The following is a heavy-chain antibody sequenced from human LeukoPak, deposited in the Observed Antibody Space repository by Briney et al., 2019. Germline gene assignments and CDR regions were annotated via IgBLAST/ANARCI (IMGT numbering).Heavy chain of an antibody. CDR2: IYHSGST. CDR1: GGSVSNKDYY. V-gene: IGHV4-39*07. Sequence: PSETLSLTCSVSGGSVSNKDYYWGWMRQPPGKGREWIASIYHSGSTYYNPSLKSRVTISVDTSKNQFSLKLSSVTAADPAVYYCATLAVAGRSGAFDIWGQGTMVTVSS. J-gene: IGHJ3*02. D-gene: IGHD6-19*01. CDR3: ATLAVAGRSGAFDI.